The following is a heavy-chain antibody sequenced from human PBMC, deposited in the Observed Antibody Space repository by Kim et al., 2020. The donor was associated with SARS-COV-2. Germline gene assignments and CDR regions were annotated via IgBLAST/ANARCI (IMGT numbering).Heavy chain of an antibody. J-gene: IGHJ6*02. CDR1: GFTFDDYA. Sequence: GGSLRLSCAASGFTFDDYAMHWVRQAPGKGLEWVSLISGDGGSTYYADSVKGRFTISRDNSKNSLYLQMNSLRTEDTALYYCAKDLSGAHSLVYYYYGMDVWGQGTTVTVSS. CDR2: ISGDGGST. V-gene: IGHV3-43*02. D-gene: IGHD1-26*01. CDR3: AKDLSGAHSLVYYYYGMDV.